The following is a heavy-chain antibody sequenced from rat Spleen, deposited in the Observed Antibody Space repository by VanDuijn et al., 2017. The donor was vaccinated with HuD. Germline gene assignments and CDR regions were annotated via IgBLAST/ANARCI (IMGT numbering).Heavy chain of an antibody. Sequence: EVQLVESDGGLVQPGRSLKLSCAASGFTFSDYYMAWVRQAPTKGLEWVASLSTGGDNTYYRDSVKGRFTISRDYAKSTLSLQMDSLRSEDTATYYCARRHYGYTDYFDYWGQGVMVTASS. D-gene: IGHD1-11*01. CDR2: LSTGGDNT. CDR1: GFTFSDYY. V-gene: IGHV5-25*01. CDR3: ARRHYGYTDYFDY. J-gene: IGHJ2*01.